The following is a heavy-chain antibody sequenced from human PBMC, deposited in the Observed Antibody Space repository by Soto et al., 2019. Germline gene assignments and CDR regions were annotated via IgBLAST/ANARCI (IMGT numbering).Heavy chain of an antibody. Sequence: PSETLSLTCTVSGGSISSYYWNWIRQHPGKGLEWIVYFYFSGSTNYNPSLNSRVTISVDTSKNQFSLKLSSVTAADTAVYYCARRYGGTFDYWGQGTLVTVSS. CDR2: FYFSGST. J-gene: IGHJ4*02. V-gene: IGHV4-4*09. CDR1: GGSISSYY. D-gene: IGHD2-15*01. CDR3: ARRYGGTFDY.